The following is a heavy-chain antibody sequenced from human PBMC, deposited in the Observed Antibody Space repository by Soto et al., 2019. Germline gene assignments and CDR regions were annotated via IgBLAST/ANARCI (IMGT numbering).Heavy chain of an antibody. CDR2: IIPIFGTA. J-gene: IGHJ5*02. D-gene: IGHD6-19*01. V-gene: IGHV1-69*06. CDR3: ARPIAVAGTGNWFDP. Sequence: RASVKVSCKASGGTFSSYAISWVRQAPGQGLEWMGGIIPIFGTANYAQKFQGRVTITADKSTSTAYMELSSLRSEDTAVYYCARPIAVAGTGNWFDPWGQGTLVTVSS. CDR1: GGTFSSYA.